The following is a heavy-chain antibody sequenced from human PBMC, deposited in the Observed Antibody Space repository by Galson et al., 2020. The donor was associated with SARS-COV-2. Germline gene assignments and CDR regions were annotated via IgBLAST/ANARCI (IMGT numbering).Heavy chain of an antibody. J-gene: IGHJ4*02. Sequence: GESLKISCAASGLAFTNAWMNWVRQAPGTGLEWVGRIKSKTDGGTIDYAAAVKGRFTISRDDSSNTLYLQMNSLKTEDTAVYYCTTLEVYYDSDYWGQGTLVNVSS. CDR1: GLAFTNAW. V-gene: IGHV3-15*07. D-gene: IGHD3-22*01. CDR3: TTLEVYYDSDY. CDR2: IKSKTDGGTI.